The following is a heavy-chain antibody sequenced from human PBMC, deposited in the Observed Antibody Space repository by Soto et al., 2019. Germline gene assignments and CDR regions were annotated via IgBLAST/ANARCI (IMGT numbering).Heavy chain of an antibody. J-gene: IGHJ4*02. CDR3: AHRFMAPGIDYFDY. CDR1: GFSLSTSGVG. Sequence: QITLKESGPTLVKPTQTLTLTCTFSGFSLSTSGVGVGWIRQPPGKALEWLALIYWDDDKRYSPSLKSRLTITKDTSKNPVVLTMTNMDPVDTATYYCAHRFMAPGIDYFDYWGQGTLVTVSS. V-gene: IGHV2-5*02. CDR2: IYWDDDK. D-gene: IGHD1-26*01.